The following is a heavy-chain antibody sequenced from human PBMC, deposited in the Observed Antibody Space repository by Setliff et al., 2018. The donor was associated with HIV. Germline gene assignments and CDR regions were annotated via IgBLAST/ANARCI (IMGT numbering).Heavy chain of an antibody. V-gene: IGHV4-39*01. Sequence: SETLSLTCSVSGASIRTTSYPWGWIRQAPGKGLEWIGSIYYTGSTYYSPSFKSRVSISVDTSENQFSLKMYSVTAADTAVYYCARHYGDYVFDSWGQGTLVTVSS. CDR1: GASIRTTSYP. D-gene: IGHD4-17*01. CDR2: IYYTGST. J-gene: IGHJ4*02. CDR3: ARHYGDYVFDS.